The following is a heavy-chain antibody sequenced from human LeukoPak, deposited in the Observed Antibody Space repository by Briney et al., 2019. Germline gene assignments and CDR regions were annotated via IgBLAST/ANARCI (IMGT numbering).Heavy chain of an antibody. CDR1: GFTFSSYW. J-gene: IGHJ4*02. CDR3: ARALYNRGWYPDYFDS. Sequence: GGSLRLSCAASGFTFSSYWMSWVRQAPGKGLEWVANIKRDGSDKYYVGSVEGRFTISRDNDKNSLYLQMSSLRAEDTAIYYCARALYNRGWYPDYFDSWGQGALVTVSP. D-gene: IGHD6-19*01. CDR2: IKRDGSDK. V-gene: IGHV3-7*01.